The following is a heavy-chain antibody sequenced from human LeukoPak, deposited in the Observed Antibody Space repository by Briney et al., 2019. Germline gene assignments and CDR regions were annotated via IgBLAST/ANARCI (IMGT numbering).Heavy chain of an antibody. D-gene: IGHD3-9*01. J-gene: IGHJ4*02. CDR1: GFTFSSYW. V-gene: IGHV3-74*01. CDR2: INSDGSST. Sequence: GGSLRLSCAASGFTFSSYWMHWVRQAPGKGLVWVSRINSDGSSTSYADSVKGRFTISRDNAKNTLYLQMNSLRAEDTAVYYCARDPAYYDILTGYPRGVFDYWGQGTLVTVSS. CDR3: ARDPAYYDILTGYPRGVFDY.